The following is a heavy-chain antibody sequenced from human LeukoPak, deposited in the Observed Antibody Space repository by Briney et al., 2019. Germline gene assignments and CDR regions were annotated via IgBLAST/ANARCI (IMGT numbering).Heavy chain of an antibody. J-gene: IGHJ4*02. V-gene: IGHV3-30*02. D-gene: IGHD3-10*01. CDR2: LQNDGGDI. CDR3: AKEEGWGVNVFDY. Sequence: PGGSLRLSCAASGFTFSNYGMHWVRQAPDKGLEWVAFLQNDGGDIHYADSVRGRFTISRDNSDNTPYLQMNSLSAEDTAVYYCAKEEGWGVNVFDYWGQGTLVTVSS. CDR1: GFTFSNYG.